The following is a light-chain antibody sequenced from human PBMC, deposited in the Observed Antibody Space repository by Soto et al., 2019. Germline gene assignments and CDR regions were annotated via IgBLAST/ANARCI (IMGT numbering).Light chain of an antibody. CDR3: HQYKTSPQT. Sequence: DIVLTQSPASLAVSLGERATISCKSSQSVLDRSNNKNYLAWSQQKPRQPPKMLIYWASTRESGVPDRFSGSGSGTDFTLTISGLQSEDVAVYFCHQYKTSPQTFGQGTTVEIK. J-gene: IGKJ1*01. CDR1: QSVLDRSNNKNY. CDR2: WAS. V-gene: IGKV4-1*01.